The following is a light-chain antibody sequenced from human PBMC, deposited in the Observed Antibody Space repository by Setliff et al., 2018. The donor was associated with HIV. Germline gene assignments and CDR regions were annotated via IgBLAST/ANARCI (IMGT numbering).Light chain of an antibody. V-gene: IGLV2-14*01. CDR3: TSYTSSFTYV. Sequence: QSVLTQPASVSGSPGQSITISCTGTSSDVGGYNYVSWYQQHPGKAPKLMILDVSRRPSGVSNRFSGSKSGNTASLTISGLQAEDEADYYCTSYTSSFTYVFGSGTKVTVL. CDR2: DVS. J-gene: IGLJ1*01. CDR1: SSDVGGYNY.